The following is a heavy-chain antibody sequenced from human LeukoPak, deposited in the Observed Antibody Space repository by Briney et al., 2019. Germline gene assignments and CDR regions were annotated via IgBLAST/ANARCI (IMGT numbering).Heavy chain of an antibody. CDR3: ARVLTDDAYYFDY. V-gene: IGHV4-61*02. CDR1: GGSISSGSYY. Sequence: PSQTLSLTCTVSGGSISSGSYYWSWIRQPAGKGVEWIGRIYTSGSTNYNPSLKSRVTISVDTSKNQFSLKLSSVTAADTAVYYCARVLTDDAYYFDYWGQGTLVTVSS. CDR2: IYTSGST. J-gene: IGHJ4*02.